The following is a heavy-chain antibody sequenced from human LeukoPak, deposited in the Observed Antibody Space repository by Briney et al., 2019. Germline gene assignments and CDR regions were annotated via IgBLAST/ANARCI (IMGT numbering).Heavy chain of an antibody. Sequence: PGGSLRLSCAASGFTFSSYGMSWVRQAPGKGLEWVSAISGSGGSTYYADSVKGRFTISRDNSKNTLYLQMYSLRAEDTAVYYCAKDSGYDSSGYPFNWFDPWGQGTLVTVSS. J-gene: IGHJ5*02. CDR2: ISGSGGST. V-gene: IGHV3-23*01. D-gene: IGHD3-22*01. CDR1: GFTFSSYG. CDR3: AKDSGYDSSGYPFNWFDP.